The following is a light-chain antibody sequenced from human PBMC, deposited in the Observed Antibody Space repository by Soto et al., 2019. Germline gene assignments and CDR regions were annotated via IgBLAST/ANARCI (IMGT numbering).Light chain of an antibody. CDR2: EAS. J-gene: IGKJ2*01. CDR1: QSVRNN. Sequence: ELVLSQSPATLSVSPGERATLSCRASQSVRNNVAWYQHKPGQAPRLLIYEASTRATGVPVRFSGGGSGTEFTLTISSLQSEDFAVYYCQQYNNYMYTLGQGTKLEIK. V-gene: IGKV3-15*01. CDR3: QQYNNYMYT.